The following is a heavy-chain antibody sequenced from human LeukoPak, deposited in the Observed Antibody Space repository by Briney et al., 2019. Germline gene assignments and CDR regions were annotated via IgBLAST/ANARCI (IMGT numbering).Heavy chain of an antibody. V-gene: IGHV1-46*01. J-gene: IGHJ4*02. CDR2: INPSGGST. CDR1: GYTFTSYY. D-gene: IGHD5-18*01. CDR3: ARAPGERGYSYGPDY. Sequence: GASVKVSCKASGYTFTSYYMHWVRQAPGQGLEWMGIINPSGGSTSYAQKFQGRVTMTRDTSTSTVYMELSSLRSEDTAVYYCARAPGERGYSYGPDYWGQGTLVTVSS.